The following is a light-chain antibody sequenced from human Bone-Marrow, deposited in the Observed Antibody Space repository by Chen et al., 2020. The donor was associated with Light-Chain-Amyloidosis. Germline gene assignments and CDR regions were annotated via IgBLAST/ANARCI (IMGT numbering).Light chain of an antibody. V-gene: IGKV4-1*01. CDR3: QQYYSSPWT. CDR1: QNVLYSSNNKNY. CDR2: WTS. Sequence: DIVMTQSPDSLAVSLGERATINCKSSQNVLYSSNNKNYLAWYQQRPGQPPKLLIYWTSTREFGVPDRFRVSGSGTDFTLTISSLQAEDVAVYYCQQYYSSPWTFGQGTRVEIK. J-gene: IGKJ1*01.